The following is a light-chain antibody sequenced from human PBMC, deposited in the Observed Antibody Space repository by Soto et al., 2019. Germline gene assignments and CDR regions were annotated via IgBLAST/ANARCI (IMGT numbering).Light chain of an antibody. Sequence: DIQMFQSPSTLSASIGDRVTITCRASQSFGTWVDWYQQNPGKAPRLLVYKESSLQNGVPSMFSGSASGTECTLTVSSLQPYDFASYYCQHSRTFGQGTKVEIK. CDR1: QSFGTW. J-gene: IGKJ1*01. CDR2: KES. V-gene: IGKV1-5*03. CDR3: QHSRT.